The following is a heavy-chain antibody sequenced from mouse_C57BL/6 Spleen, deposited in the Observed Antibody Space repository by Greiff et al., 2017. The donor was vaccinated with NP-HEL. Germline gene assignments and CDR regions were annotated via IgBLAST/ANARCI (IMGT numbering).Heavy chain of an antibody. CDR1: GYTFTDYN. Sequence: EVQLQQSGPELVKPGASVKIPCKASGYTFTDYNMDWVKQSHGKSLEWIGDINPNNGGTIYNQKFKGKATLTVDKSSSTAYMELRSLTSEDTAVYYCARRWGNWDKGYAMDYWGQGTSVTVSS. J-gene: IGHJ4*01. CDR2: INPNNGGT. CDR3: ARRWGNWDKGYAMDY. D-gene: IGHD4-1*01. V-gene: IGHV1-18*01.